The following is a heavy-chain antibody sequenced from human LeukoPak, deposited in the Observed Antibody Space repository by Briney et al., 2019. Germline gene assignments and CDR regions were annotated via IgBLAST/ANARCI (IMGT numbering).Heavy chain of an antibody. J-gene: IGHJ3*02. CDR3: ARVWGVTDFYDNRGAFDI. CDR2: IYYSGST. Sequence: SETLSLTCTVSGGSISTYCWSWIRQPPGKGLEWIGYIYYSGSTNYNPSLKSRVTISVDTSKNQFSLKLSSVTAADTAVYYCARVWGVTDFYDNRGAFDIWGQETMVTVSS. CDR1: GGSISTYC. V-gene: IGHV4-59*01. D-gene: IGHD3-22*01.